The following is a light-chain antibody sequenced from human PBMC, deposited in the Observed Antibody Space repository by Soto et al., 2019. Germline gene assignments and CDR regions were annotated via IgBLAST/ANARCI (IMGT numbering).Light chain of an antibody. CDR2: EGS. CDR3: CSYAGSSTFSYV. J-gene: IGLJ1*01. CDR1: SSDVGSYNL. Sequence: QSALTQPASVSGSPGQSITISCTGTSSDVGSYNLVSWYQQHPGKAPKLMIDEGSKRPSGVSNRFSGSKSGNTASLTISGLQAEDEADYYCCSYAGSSTFSYVFGTGTKLTVL. V-gene: IGLV2-23*03.